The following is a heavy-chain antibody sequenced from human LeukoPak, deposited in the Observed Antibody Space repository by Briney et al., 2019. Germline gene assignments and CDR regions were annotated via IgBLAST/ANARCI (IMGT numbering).Heavy chain of an antibody. CDR3: ARDNQGGRDGYNWAY. Sequence: GTSVKVSFKASGYTFTGYYMHWVRQAPGQGLEWMGRINPNSGGTNYAQKFQGRVTMTRDTSISTAYMELSRLRSDDTAVYYCARDNQGGRDGYNWAYWGEGTLVTVSS. D-gene: IGHD5-24*01. J-gene: IGHJ4*02. V-gene: IGHV1-2*06. CDR1: GYTFTGYY. CDR2: INPNSGGT.